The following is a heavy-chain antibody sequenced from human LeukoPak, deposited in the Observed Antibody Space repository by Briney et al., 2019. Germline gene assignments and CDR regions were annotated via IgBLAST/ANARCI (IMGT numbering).Heavy chain of an antibody. V-gene: IGHV3-11*01. J-gene: IGHJ4*02. CDR3: AREPYYDSSGYATGGDY. CDR1: GFTFSDYY. D-gene: IGHD3-22*01. CDR2: ISSSGSTI. Sequence: PGGSLRLSCAASGFTFSDYYMSWIRQAPGKGLECASYISSSGSTIYYADSVKGRFTISRDNAKNSLYLQMNSLRAEDTAVYYCAREPYYDSSGYATGGDYWGQGTLVTVSS.